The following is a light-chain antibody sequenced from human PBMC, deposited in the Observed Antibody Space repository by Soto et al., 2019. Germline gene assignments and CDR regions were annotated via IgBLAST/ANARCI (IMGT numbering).Light chain of an antibody. CDR1: SSDVGGYTY. CDR2: EVS. V-gene: IGLV2-14*01. Sequence: QSALTQPASVSGSPGQSITTSCTGTSSDVGGYTYVSWYQQHPGKAPEVMIYEVSNRPSGVSNRFSGSKSGNTASLTISGLQAEDEADYYCSSYTSSSTPYVFGTGTKVTVL. CDR3: SSYTSSSTPYV. J-gene: IGLJ1*01.